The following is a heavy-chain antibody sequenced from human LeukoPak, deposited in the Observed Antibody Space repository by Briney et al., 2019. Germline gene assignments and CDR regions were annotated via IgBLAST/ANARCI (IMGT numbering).Heavy chain of an antibody. CDR1: GFTFSSYW. D-gene: IGHD6-13*01. Sequence: GGSLRLSCAASGFTFSSYWMHWVRQAPGKGLVWFSRINTDGSSTSYADSVKGRFTISRDNAKNTLYLQMNSLRAEDTAVYYCARVGSSWYSGYAFDIWGQGTMVTVSS. CDR2: INTDGSST. V-gene: IGHV3-74*01. J-gene: IGHJ3*02. CDR3: ARVGSSWYSGYAFDI.